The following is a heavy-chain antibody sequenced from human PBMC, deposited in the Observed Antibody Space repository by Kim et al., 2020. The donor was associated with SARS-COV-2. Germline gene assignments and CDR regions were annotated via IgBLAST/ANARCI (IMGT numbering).Heavy chain of an antibody. Sequence: GGSLRLSCAASGFTFNNYWMHWVRQVPGKGLVWVSRINNEVTVTHYADSVKGRFTISRDNAKSILYLQLNSLSAEDTGVYYCARDYYGGFDYWGQGTLVT. CDR3: ARDYYGGFDY. CDR1: GFTFNNYW. D-gene: IGHD3-10*01. V-gene: IGHV3-74*01. J-gene: IGHJ4*02. CDR2: INNEVTVT.